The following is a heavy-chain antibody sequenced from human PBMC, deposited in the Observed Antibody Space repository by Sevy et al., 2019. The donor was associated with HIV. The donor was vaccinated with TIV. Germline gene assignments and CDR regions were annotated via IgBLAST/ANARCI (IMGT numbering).Heavy chain of an antibody. CDR3: AKGASGSYPFDY. Sequence: GGSLRLSCAASGFTFSSYWMSWVRQAPGKGLEWVANIKQDGSEKYYVDSVKGRFTISRDNSKNTLYLQMNSLRAEDTAVYYCAKGASGSYPFDYWGQGTLVTVSS. CDR1: GFTFSSYW. D-gene: IGHD3-10*01. V-gene: IGHV3-7*03. CDR2: IKQDGSEK. J-gene: IGHJ4*02.